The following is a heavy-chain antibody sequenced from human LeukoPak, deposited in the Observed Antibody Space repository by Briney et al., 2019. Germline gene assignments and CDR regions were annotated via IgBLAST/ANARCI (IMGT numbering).Heavy chain of an antibody. V-gene: IGHV4-39*01. Sequence: SETLSLTCTVSGGSISTTNYYWGWIRQPPGKGLEWIGTIYYTGSTYYNPSLKSRVTISVDTSKNQFSLSLNSVTAADTAVYYCARHPNSWSDPWGQGTLVTVSS. CDR3: ARHPNSWSDP. CDR1: GGSISTTNYY. J-gene: IGHJ5*02. CDR2: IYYTGST.